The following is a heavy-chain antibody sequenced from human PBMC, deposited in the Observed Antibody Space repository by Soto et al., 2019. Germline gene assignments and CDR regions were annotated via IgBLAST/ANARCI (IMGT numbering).Heavy chain of an antibody. CDR1: GVSVSRDYQ. Sequence: PSETLSLTCTVSGVSVSRDYQWIWIRQPPGKGLEWIGHISYSGSPYYHPSLRSRLSISVDTSKNQFSLKVKSVTDADTAVYYCARVWDFWGQGTLVTVSS. CDR2: ISYSGSP. V-gene: IGHV4-30-4*01. CDR3: ARVWDF. J-gene: IGHJ4*02. D-gene: IGHD2-21*01.